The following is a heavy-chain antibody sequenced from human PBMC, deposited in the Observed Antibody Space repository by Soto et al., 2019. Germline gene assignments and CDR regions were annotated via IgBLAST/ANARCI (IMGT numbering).Heavy chain of an antibody. Sequence: EVQLLESGGGLVQPGGSLRLACATSGFSFSTYAMTWVRQAPGKGLEWVSTFNGNGGGTYYADSVKGRFTISRDNSKNTLYLQMDSLRAEDTATYYCVKDNSLHWFDPWGQGTLVTVSS. CDR1: GFSFSTYA. CDR3: VKDNSLHWFDP. D-gene: IGHD2-15*01. V-gene: IGHV3-23*01. CDR2: FNGNGGGT. J-gene: IGHJ5*02.